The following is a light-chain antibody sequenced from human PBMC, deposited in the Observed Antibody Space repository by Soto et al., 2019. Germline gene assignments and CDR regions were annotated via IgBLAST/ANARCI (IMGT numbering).Light chain of an antibody. Sequence: AIRMTQSQSSFSSSTGDIVTITFRASQGISSYLACYQQKTGKSPKLLIYAASTLQSGVPSRFSGSGSGTDFTLTISCLQSEDFATYYCQQYYSYPLFTFGPGTKVDIK. V-gene: IGKV1-8*01. CDR3: QQYYSYPLFT. CDR2: AAS. CDR1: QGISSY. J-gene: IGKJ3*01.